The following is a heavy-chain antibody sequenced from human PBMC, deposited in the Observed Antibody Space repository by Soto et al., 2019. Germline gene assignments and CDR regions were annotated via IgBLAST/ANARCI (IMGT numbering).Heavy chain of an antibody. Sequence: PGGSLRLSCVASGFTFSDYYMSWIRQAPGKGLEWVSYISSSGSTIYYADSVKGRFTISRDNAKNSLYLQMNSLRAEDTAVYYCARDLYYDILTGYIHDGVLDYWGQGTLVTVSS. CDR2: ISSSGSTI. D-gene: IGHD3-9*01. J-gene: IGHJ4*02. CDR1: GFTFSDYY. CDR3: ARDLYYDILTGYIHDGVLDY. V-gene: IGHV3-11*01.